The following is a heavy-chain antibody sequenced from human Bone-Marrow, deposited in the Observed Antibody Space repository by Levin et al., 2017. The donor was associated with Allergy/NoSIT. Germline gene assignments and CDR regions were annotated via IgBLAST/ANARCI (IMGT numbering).Heavy chain of an antibody. CDR1: GFTFSSYA. Sequence: GGSLRLSCAASGFTFSSYAMHWVRQAPGKGLEWVAVISYDGSNKYYADSVKGRFTISRDNSKNTLYLQMNSLRAEDTAVYYCAREVGRRITMVRGVIRDYYYYGMDVWGQGTTVTVSS. J-gene: IGHJ6*02. V-gene: IGHV3-30*04. D-gene: IGHD3-10*01. CDR3: AREVGRRITMVRGVIRDYYYYGMDV. CDR2: ISYDGSNK.